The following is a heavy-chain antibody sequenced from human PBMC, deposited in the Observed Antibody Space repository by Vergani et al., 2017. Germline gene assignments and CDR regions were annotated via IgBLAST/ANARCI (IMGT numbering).Heavy chain of an antibody. Sequence: QVQLQQWGAGLLKPSETLSLTCAVYGGSFSGYYWSWIRQPPGKGLEWIGEINHSGSTNYNPSLKSRVTISVDTSKNQFSLKLSSVTAADTAVYYCARVIYYDSSSYDAFDIWGQGTMVTVSS. CDR2: INHSGST. D-gene: IGHD3-22*01. CDR1: GGSFSGYY. J-gene: IGHJ3*02. CDR3: ARVIYYDSSSYDAFDI. V-gene: IGHV4-34*01.